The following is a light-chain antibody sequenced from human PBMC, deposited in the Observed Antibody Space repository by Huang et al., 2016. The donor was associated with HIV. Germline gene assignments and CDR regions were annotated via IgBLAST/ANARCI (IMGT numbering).Light chain of an antibody. V-gene: IGKV3D-15*01. CDR2: DTS. CDR1: QNVRSN. CDR3: QQYDNWPPGLT. J-gene: IGKJ4*01. Sequence: EIVMTQSPATLSVSPGGGATLSCRASQNVRSNLAWYQQTPGQAPRLLIYDTSTRASGVPARVSGSGSGTEFTLTISGLQSEDFAVYYCQQYDNWPPGLTFGVGTKVEI.